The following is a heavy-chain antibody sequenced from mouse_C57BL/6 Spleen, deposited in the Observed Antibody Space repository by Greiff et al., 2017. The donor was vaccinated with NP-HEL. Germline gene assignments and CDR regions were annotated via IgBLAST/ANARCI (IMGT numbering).Heavy chain of an antibody. CDR1: GYTFTSYW. Sequence: VQLQQPGAELVKPGASVKMSCKASGYTFTSYWITWVKQRPGQGLEWIGDIYPGSGSTNYNEKFKSKATLTVDTSSSTAYMQLSSLTSEDSAVYYCARDQYYCGSSDGYFDVWGTGTTVTVSS. CDR2: IYPGSGST. CDR3: ARDQYYCGSSDGYFDV. D-gene: IGHD1-1*01. V-gene: IGHV1-55*01. J-gene: IGHJ1*03.